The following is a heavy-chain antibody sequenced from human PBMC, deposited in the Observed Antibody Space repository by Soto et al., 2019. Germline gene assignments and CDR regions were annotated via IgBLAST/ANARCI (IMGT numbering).Heavy chain of an antibody. J-gene: IGHJ4*02. CDR3: NARYDFWSGYNFDY. V-gene: IGHV3-15*01. D-gene: IGHD3-3*01. Sequence: EVQLVESGGGLVKPGGSLRLSCAASGFTFSNAWMSWVRQAPGKGLEWVGRIKSKTDGGTTDYAAPVKGRFTISRDDSKNTLYLQMNSLKTEDTAVYYCNARYDFWSGYNFDYWGQGTLVTVSS. CDR2: IKSKTDGGTT. CDR1: GFTFSNAW.